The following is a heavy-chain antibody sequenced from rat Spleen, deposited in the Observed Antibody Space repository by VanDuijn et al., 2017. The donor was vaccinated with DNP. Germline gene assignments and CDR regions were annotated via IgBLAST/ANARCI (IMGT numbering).Heavy chain of an antibody. D-gene: IGHD3-1*01. CDR2: ISYGGSST. J-gene: IGHJ1*01. CDR1: GFTFSDYN. Sequence: EVQLVESGGGLVQPGRSLKLSCAASGFTFSDYNMAWVRQAPKKGLEWVASISYGGSSTYFGDSVKGRFTISRDNAKSSLYLQMNSLKSEDTATYYCARGSTSIYWYFDFWGPGTMVTVSS. V-gene: IGHV5-22*01. CDR3: ARGSTSIYWYFDF.